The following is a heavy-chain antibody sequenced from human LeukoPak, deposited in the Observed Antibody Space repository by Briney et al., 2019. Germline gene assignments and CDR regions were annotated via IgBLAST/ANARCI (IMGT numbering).Heavy chain of an antibody. J-gene: IGHJ5*02. D-gene: IGHD2-2*01. CDR3: ARAPTTTNCSSTGCPIGNWFDP. CDR2: INHSGST. V-gene: IGHV4-34*01. Sequence: SETLSLTCAVSGGSISSGGYYWSWIRQPPGKGLEWIGEINHSGSTNYNPSLKSRVTISVDTSKNQFSLKLSSVTAADTAVYYCARAPTTTNCSSTGCPIGNWFDPWGQGTLVTVSS. CDR1: GGSISSGGYY.